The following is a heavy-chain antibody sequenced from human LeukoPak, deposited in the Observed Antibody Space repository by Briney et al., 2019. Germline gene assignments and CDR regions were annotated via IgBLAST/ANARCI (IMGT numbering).Heavy chain of an antibody. V-gene: IGHV3-9*01. J-gene: IGHJ4*02. D-gene: IGHD5-12*01. CDR1: GFTFDDYA. CDR3: AKDLGYSGYDYSFDY. CDR2: ISWNSGSI. Sequence: GRTLRLSCAASGFTFDDYAMHWVRQAPGKGLEWVSGISWNSGSIGYADSVKGRFTISRDNAKNSLYLQMNSLRAEDTALYYCAKDLGYSGYDYSFDYWGQGTLVTVSS.